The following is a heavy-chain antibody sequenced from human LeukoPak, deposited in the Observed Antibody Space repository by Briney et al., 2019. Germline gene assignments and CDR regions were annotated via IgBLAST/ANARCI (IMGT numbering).Heavy chain of an antibody. V-gene: IGHV3-23*01. CDR3: AKDLNSYGYYYYGMDV. D-gene: IGHD5-18*01. Sequence: GGSLRLSCAASGFIFNNYGLIWVRQAPGKGLEWVSAISNDGGGTQYADSVKGRFTISRDNSKNTLYLQMNSLRAEDTAVYYCAKDLNSYGYYYYGMDVWGQGTTVTVSS. J-gene: IGHJ6*02. CDR1: GFIFNNYG. CDR2: ISNDGGGT.